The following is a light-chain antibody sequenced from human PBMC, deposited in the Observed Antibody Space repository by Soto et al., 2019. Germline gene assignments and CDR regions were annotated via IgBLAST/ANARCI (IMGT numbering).Light chain of an antibody. Sequence: QSALTQPPSASGSPGQSVTISCTGTSSDVGGYNYVSWYQQLPGKAPKLMIYHVSNRPSGVPDRFSGSRSGNTASLTVSGLQAEDEADYYCSSYAGSNNHVVFGGGTQLTVL. CDR3: SSYAGSNNHVV. CDR2: HVS. V-gene: IGLV2-8*01. CDR1: SSDVGGYNY. J-gene: IGLJ2*01.